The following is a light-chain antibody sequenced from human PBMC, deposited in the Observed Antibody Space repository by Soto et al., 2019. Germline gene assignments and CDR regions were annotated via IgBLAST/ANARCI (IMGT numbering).Light chain of an antibody. CDR2: EVS. J-gene: IGLJ1*01. V-gene: IGLV2-8*01. Sequence: QSALTQPPSASGPPGQSVTISCTGTSSDIGGYNYVSWYQQHPGKAPKLMIYEVSKRPSGVPDRFSGSKSGNTASLTVSGLQAEDEAEYYCSSYAGSNVYVFGTGTKVTVL. CDR3: SSYAGSNVYV. CDR1: SSDIGGYNY.